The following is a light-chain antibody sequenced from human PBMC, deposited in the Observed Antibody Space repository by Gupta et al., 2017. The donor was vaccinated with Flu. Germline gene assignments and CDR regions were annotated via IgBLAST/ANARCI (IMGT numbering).Light chain of an antibody. Sequence: RVTISCSGSTSNIGSSTVNWYQHQPGTAPKLLIYSNNQRPSVVPDRFSGSKSGTSASLAISGLHSEDEADYYCAACDDNLNGYVFGTGTKVTVL. CDR3: AACDDNLNGYV. CDR1: TSNIGSST. CDR2: SNN. V-gene: IGLV1-44*01. J-gene: IGLJ1*01.